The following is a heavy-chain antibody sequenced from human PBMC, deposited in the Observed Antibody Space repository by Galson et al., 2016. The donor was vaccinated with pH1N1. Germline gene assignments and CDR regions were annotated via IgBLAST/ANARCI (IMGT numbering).Heavy chain of an antibody. CDR3: ARTIVVVAHMDV. CDR2: INPSGGST. CDR1: GYTFTSYY. J-gene: IGHJ6*02. V-gene: IGHV1-46*01. Sequence: QSGAEVKKPGESLKISCKASGYTFTSYYMHWVRQAPGQGLEWMGIINPSGGSTSYAQKFQGRVTMTRDTSTSTVYMELSSLRSEDTAVYYCARTIVVVAHMDVWGQGTTVTVSS. D-gene: IGHD2-15*01.